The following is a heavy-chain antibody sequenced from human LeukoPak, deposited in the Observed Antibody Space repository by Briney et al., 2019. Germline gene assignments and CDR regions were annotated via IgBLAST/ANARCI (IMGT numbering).Heavy chain of an antibody. CDR2: INPSGGST. CDR3: ARGLDYDFWSGYLGYDQPAGY. V-gene: IGHV1-46*01. CDR1: GYTFTSYY. J-gene: IGHJ4*02. D-gene: IGHD3-3*01. Sequence: ASVKVSCKASGYTFTSYYMHWVRQAPGQGLEWMGIINPSGGSTSYAQKFQGRVTMTRDTSTSTVYMELSSLRSEDTAVYYCARGLDYDFWSGYLGYDQPAGYWGQGTLVTVSS.